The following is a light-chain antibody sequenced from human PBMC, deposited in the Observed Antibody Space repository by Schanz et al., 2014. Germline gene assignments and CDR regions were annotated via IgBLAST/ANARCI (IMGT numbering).Light chain of an antibody. V-gene: IGLV8-61*01. CDR3: VLYLGSGAWV. CDR1: SGSVSSSYY. Sequence: QAVVTQEPSFSVSPGGTVTLTCGLRSGSVSSSYYPSWYQQTPGQAPCTLIYNTNTRSSGVPDRFSGSILGNKAALTVTGAQADDESDYYCVLYLGSGAWVFGGGTKLTVL. J-gene: IGLJ3*02. CDR2: NTN.